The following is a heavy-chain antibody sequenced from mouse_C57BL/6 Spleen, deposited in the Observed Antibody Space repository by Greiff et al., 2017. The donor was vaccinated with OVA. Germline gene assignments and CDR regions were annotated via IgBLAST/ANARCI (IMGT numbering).Heavy chain of an antibody. V-gene: IGHV1-18*01. CDR2: INPNNGGT. J-gene: IGHJ3*01. Sequence: EVQLQQSGPELVKPGASVKIPCKASGYTFTDYNMDWVKQSHGKSLEWIGDINPNNGGTIYNQKFKGKATLTVDKSSSTAYMELRSLTSEDTAVYYCARSVGAQATFAYWGQGTLVTVSA. CDR1: GYTFTDYN. D-gene: IGHD3-2*02. CDR3: ARSVGAQATFAY.